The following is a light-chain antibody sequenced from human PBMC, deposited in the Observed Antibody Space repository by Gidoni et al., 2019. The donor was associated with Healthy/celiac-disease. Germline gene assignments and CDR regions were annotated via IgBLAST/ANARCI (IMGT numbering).Light chain of an antibody. Sequence: QSALTQPASVSGSPGQSITISCTGTSSDVGGYNYVSWYQQHPGNAPKLMIYDVSHRPSGVSNRFSGSKSGNTASLTISGLQAEDEADYYCSSYTSSSTLGVFGGGTKLTVL. CDR3: SSYTSSSTLGV. V-gene: IGLV2-14*01. CDR2: DVS. J-gene: IGLJ2*01. CDR1: SSDVGGYNY.